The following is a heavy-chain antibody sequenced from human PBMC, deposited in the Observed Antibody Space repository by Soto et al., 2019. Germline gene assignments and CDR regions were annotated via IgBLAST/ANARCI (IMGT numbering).Heavy chain of an antibody. CDR1: GFTFSSYA. D-gene: IGHD2-15*01. J-gene: IGHJ4*02. CDR2: ISGSGGST. Sequence: PGGSLRLPCAASGFTFSSYAMSWVSQAPGKGLEWVSAISGSGGSTYYADSVKGRFTISRDNSKNTLYLQMNSLRAEDTAVYYCAKEGYIVVVVAATGFDYWGQGTLVTVSS. CDR3: AKEGYIVVVVAATGFDY. V-gene: IGHV3-23*01.